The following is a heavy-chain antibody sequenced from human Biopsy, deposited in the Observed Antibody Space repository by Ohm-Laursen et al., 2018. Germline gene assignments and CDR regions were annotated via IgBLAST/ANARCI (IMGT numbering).Heavy chain of an antibody. Sequence: TLSLTCLSGASVRSHFLTWIRQPPGKGLQWIGSISNSGTTKSSPSLKSRVNISLHTSKNQLSLKLTSVTAADTAVYYCARLSTLFGVADFTDDWGQGTLVTVSS. CDR3: ARLSTLFGVADFTDD. J-gene: IGHJ4*02. V-gene: IGHV4-59*08. CDR1: GASVRSHF. CDR2: ISNSGTT. D-gene: IGHD3-3*01.